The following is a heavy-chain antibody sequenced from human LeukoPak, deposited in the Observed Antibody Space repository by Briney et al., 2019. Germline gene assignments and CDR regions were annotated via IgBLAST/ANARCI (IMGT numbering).Heavy chain of an antibody. CDR2: ISSSSSYV. CDR1: GFTFSSYS. D-gene: IGHD5-18*01. CDR3: ARADLGYSYGYGGLDY. Sequence: GGSLRLSCAASGFTFSSYSMNWVRQAPGKGLEWVSSISSSSSYVYYADSVKGRFTISRDNAKNSLYLQMNSLRAEDTAVYYCARADLGYSYGYGGLDYWGQGTLVTVSS. J-gene: IGHJ4*02. V-gene: IGHV3-21*01.